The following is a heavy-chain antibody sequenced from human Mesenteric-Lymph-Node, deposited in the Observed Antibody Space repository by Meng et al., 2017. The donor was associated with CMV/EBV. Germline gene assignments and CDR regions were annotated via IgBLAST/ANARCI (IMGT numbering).Heavy chain of an antibody. CDR3: ARDQPDCTNGVCYVDY. D-gene: IGHD2-8*01. CDR1: GYTFTGYY. J-gene: IGHJ4*02. V-gene: IGHV1-2*02. CDR2: INPNSGGT. Sequence: ASVKVSCKASGYTFTGYYMHWVRQAPGQGLEWMGWINPNSGGTNYAQKFQGRVTMTTDTSTSTAYMELRSLRSDDTAVYYCARDQPDCTNGVCYVDYWGQGTLVTVSS.